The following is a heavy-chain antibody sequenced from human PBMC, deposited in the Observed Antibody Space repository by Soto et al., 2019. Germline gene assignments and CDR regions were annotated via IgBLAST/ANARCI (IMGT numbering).Heavy chain of an antibody. CDR3: ARQIYDSDTGPNCQYYLDS. CDR2: IDPSDSQT. V-gene: IGHV5-10-1*01. D-gene: IGHD3-22*01. J-gene: IGHJ4*02. CDR1: GYSFAGYW. Sequence: GESLKISCKGSGYSFAGYWITWVRQKPGKGLEWMGRIDPSDSQTYYSPSFRGHVTISVTKSITTVFLQWSSLRASDTAMYYCARQIYDSDTGPNCQYYLDSCRQGPPVAVSS.